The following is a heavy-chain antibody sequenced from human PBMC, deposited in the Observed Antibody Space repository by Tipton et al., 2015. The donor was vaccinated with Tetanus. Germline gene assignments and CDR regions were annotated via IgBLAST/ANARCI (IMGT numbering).Heavy chain of an antibody. CDR1: GGSMRSYY. D-gene: IGHD1-1*01. V-gene: IGHV4-59*01. Sequence: GLVKPSETLSLTCIVSGGSMRSYYWSWIRQPPGKGLEWIGHIYSSGGARYNPSIKSRATMSVDRSKSQFSLEVPSVTAADTAVYFCARGPLENEGYFDSWGQGILVTVTA. J-gene: IGHJ4*02. CDR2: IYSSGGA. CDR3: ARGPLENEGYFDS.